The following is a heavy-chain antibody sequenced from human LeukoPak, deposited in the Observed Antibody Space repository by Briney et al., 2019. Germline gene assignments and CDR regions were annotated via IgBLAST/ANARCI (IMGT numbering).Heavy chain of an antibody. CDR3: ARGRSEYSNSWLGGDYFQH. Sequence: GGSLRLSCAASGFTFNDYTMNWVRQAPGKGLERVASISALGGYIYYAASVEGRFTISRDNAKESLYLQLSSLSAADTAVFYCARGRSEYSNSWLGGDYFQHWGQGTLVTVSS. J-gene: IGHJ1*01. CDR2: ISALGGYI. D-gene: IGHD6-6*01. V-gene: IGHV3-21*01. CDR1: GFTFNDYT.